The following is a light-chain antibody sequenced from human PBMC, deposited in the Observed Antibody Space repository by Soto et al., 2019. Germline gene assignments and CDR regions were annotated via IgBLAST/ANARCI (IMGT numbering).Light chain of an antibody. J-gene: IGLJ2*01. CDR3: SSYTISATL. CDR1: SNDVGLYNY. CDR2: DVT. Sequence: QSALTQPASVSRSLGQSITISCTGSSNDVGLYNYVSWYQQHPGKAPKLVISDVTNRPSGVSDRFSGSKSGNTASLTISGLQAEDEADYYCSSYTISATLFGRGTKLTVL. V-gene: IGLV2-14*03.